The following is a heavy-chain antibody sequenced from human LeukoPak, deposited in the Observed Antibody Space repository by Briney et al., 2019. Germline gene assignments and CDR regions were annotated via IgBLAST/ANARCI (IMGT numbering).Heavy chain of an antibody. CDR1: GGSISSYY. J-gene: IGHJ4*02. CDR3: ARDGDYVPFDY. D-gene: IGHD4-17*01. V-gene: IGHV4-59*01. Sequence: ASGTLSLTCTVSGGSISSYYWSWIRQPPGKGLEWIGYIYYSGSTNYNPSLKSRVTISVDTSKNQFSLKLSSVTAADTAVYYCARDGDYVPFDYWGEGTPVTASS. CDR2: IYYSGST.